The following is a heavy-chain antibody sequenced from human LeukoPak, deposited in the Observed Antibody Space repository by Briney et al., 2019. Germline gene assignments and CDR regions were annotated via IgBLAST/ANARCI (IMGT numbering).Heavy chain of an antibody. CDR1: GFTFDDYA. Sequence: GGSLRLSCAASGFTFDDYAMHWVRQAPGKGLEWVSLISGDGGSTYSANSVKGRFTISRDNSKNSLYLQVNSLRTEDTALYYCAKDIDSSWYAEYFQHWGQGTLVTVSS. CDR3: AKDIDSSWYAEYFQH. J-gene: IGHJ1*01. CDR2: ISGDGGST. V-gene: IGHV3-43*02. D-gene: IGHD6-13*01.